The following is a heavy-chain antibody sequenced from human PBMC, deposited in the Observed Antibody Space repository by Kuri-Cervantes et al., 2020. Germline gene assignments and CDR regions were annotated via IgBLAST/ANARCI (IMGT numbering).Heavy chain of an antibody. V-gene: IGHV3-48*02. CDR2: ISSTNAI. CDR1: GFSFSSYA. J-gene: IGHJ4*02. CDR3: ARDHNWAFDS. D-gene: IGHD1-20*01. Sequence: GESLKISCAASGFSFSSYAMNWVRQAPGKGLEWVSYISSTNAIYYADSVKGRFTISRDNAKNSLYLQMNSLRDEDTAVYYCARDHNWAFDSWGQGTLVTVSS.